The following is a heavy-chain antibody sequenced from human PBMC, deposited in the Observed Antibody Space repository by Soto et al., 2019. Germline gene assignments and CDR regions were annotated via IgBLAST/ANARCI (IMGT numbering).Heavy chain of an antibody. D-gene: IGHD2-15*01. V-gene: IGHV1-3*01. CDR2: INAGNGNT. J-gene: IGHJ6*02. CDR1: GYTFTSYA. Sequence: ASVKVSCKASGYTFTSYAMHWVRQAPGQRLEWMGWINAGNGNTKYSQKFQGRVTITRDTSASTAYMELSRLRSEDTAVYYCGVGYCSGGSCYSNYYYYGMDVWGQGTTVTVSS. CDR3: GVGYCSGGSCYSNYYYYGMDV.